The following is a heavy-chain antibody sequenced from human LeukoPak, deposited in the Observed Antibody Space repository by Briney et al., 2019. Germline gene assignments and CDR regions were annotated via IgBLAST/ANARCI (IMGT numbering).Heavy chain of an antibody. Sequence: GGSLRLSCAASEFTFSNAWMSWVRQAPGKGLEWVGRIKSKTDGGTTEYAAPVKGRFTISRDDSKNTLYLQMNSLKTEDTSVYYCTTQDPAGYSSHWGQGTLVTVSS. V-gene: IGHV3-15*01. D-gene: IGHD6-13*01. J-gene: IGHJ1*01. CDR1: EFTFSNAW. CDR2: IKSKTDGGTT. CDR3: TTQDPAGYSSH.